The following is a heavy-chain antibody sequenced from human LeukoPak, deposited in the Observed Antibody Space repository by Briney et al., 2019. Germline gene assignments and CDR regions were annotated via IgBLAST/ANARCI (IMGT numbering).Heavy chain of an antibody. CDR3: VGHYYDSGRYAQDAFDV. V-gene: IGHV4-38-2*02. Sequence: SETLSLTCTVSGYSINSGYTWGWIRQPPGKGLEWIGNIYHSGGTYYNPSLTSRVTISVDTSKNQFSLKLTSVTAADTAVFYCVGHYYDSGRYAQDAFDVWGQGTMVTVSS. J-gene: IGHJ3*01. D-gene: IGHD3-10*01. CDR2: IYHSGGT. CDR1: GYSINSGYT.